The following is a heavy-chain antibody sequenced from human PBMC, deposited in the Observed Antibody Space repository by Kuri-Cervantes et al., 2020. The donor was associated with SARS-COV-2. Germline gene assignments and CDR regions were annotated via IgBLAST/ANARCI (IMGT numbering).Heavy chain of an antibody. CDR2: IYHSGST. J-gene: IGHJ5*02. Sequence: SETLSLTCAVSGYSISSGYYWGWIRQPPGKGLEWIGSIYHSGSTYYNPSLKSRVTISVDTSKNQFSLKLSSVTAADTAVYYCVRDVGGGFDPWGQGTLVTVSS. D-gene: IGHD1-26*01. V-gene: IGHV4-38-2*02. CDR3: VRDVGGGFDP. CDR1: GYSISSGYY.